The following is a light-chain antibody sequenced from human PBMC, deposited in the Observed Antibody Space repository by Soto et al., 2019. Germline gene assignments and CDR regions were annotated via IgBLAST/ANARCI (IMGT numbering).Light chain of an antibody. Sequence: DIQMTQSPSSLSASVGDRVTITCRASQSISSYLNWYQQKPGKAPKLLIYAASSLQSGVPSRFSGSGSGTEFSLTISSLQPEDCATYYCQQRYSTPRTVDQGTKV. J-gene: IGKJ1*01. CDR3: QQRYSTPRT. V-gene: IGKV1-39*01. CDR1: QSISSY. CDR2: AAS.